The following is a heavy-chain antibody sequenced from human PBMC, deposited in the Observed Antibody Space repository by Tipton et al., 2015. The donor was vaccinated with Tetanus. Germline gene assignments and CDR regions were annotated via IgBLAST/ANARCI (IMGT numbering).Heavy chain of an antibody. V-gene: IGHV5-51*01. CDR3: ARRLGFSRTFDY. D-gene: IGHD6-13*01. CDR2: LYPGDSDT. J-gene: IGHJ4*02. CDR1: GYTFTSYW. Sequence: QSGAEVRKPGESLKISCKASGYTFTSYWIGWVRQMPGKGLEWMGMLYPGDSDTRYSPSFSGQVTISADKSTDTAHLQWSGLKASDTAVYYCARRLGFSRTFDYWGQGTLVTVSS.